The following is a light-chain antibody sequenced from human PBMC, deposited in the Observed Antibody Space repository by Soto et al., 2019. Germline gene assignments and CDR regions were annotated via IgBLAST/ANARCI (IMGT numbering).Light chain of an antibody. Sequence: EVVLTQSPGTLSLSPGERATLSCRASQSVRGNHFAWYQQKPGQAPRLLIYGASARTTGIPDRFSGSGSGTDFTLTISRLEPEDFAVYYCQQYGSLPGTFGQGTKVEIK. J-gene: IGKJ1*01. CDR2: GAS. CDR1: QSVRGNH. CDR3: QQYGSLPGT. V-gene: IGKV3-20*01.